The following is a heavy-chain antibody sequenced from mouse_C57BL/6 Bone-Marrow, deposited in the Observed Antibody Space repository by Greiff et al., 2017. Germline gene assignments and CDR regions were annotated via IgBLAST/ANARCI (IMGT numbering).Heavy chain of an antibody. Sequence: VQLQQSGAELVKPGASVKISCKASGYAFSSYWMNWVKQRPGKGLEWIGQIYPGDGDTNYNGKFKGKATLTADKSSSTAYMQLSSLTSEDSAVYFCARADYGNLWYFDVWGTGTTVTVSS. CDR3: ARADYGNLWYFDV. V-gene: IGHV1-80*01. D-gene: IGHD2-1*01. J-gene: IGHJ1*03. CDR2: IYPGDGDT. CDR1: GYAFSSYW.